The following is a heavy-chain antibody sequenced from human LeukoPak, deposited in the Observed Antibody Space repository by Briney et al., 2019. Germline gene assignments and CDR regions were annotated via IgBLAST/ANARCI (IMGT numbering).Heavy chain of an antibody. Sequence: GGSLRLSCAASGFTFSSYAMSWVRQAPGKGLEWVSAISGSGSRTYYVDSVKGRFTISRDNSKNTLYLQVNSLRAEDTAVYYCAKSLLRPAYWGQGTLVTVSS. V-gene: IGHV3-23*01. J-gene: IGHJ4*02. CDR2: ISGSGSRT. D-gene: IGHD3-3*01. CDR1: GFTFSSYA. CDR3: AKSLLRPAY.